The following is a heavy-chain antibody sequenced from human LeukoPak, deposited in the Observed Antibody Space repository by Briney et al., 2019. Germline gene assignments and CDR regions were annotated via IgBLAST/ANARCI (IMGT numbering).Heavy chain of an antibody. V-gene: IGHV1-46*01. CDR1: GYTFIGYY. Sequence: ASVKVSCKASGYTFIGYYIHWVRQAPGQGLEWMGLIKPSVNSASYAQSFQGRVTMTRDTSTSTVYMELSSLKSEDMAVYYCARYDSSSSLDYWGQGTLVTVSS. J-gene: IGHJ4*02. CDR2: IKPSVNSA. D-gene: IGHD6-6*01. CDR3: ARYDSSSSLDY.